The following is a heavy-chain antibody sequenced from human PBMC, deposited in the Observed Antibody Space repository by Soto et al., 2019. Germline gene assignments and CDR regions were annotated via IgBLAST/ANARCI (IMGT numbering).Heavy chain of an antibody. CDR1: GGSISSYY. V-gene: IGHV4-59*01. J-gene: IGHJ6*02. Sequence: QVQLQESGPGLVKPSETLSLTCTVSGGSISSYYWSWIRQPPGKGLEWIGYIYYSGSTNYNPSLKSRVTISVDTSMNQFSLKLSSVTAADTAVYYCARGLRVGELSSYYYYCGMDVWGQGTTVTVSS. D-gene: IGHD3-16*02. CDR3: ARGLRVGELSSYYYYCGMDV. CDR2: IYYSGST.